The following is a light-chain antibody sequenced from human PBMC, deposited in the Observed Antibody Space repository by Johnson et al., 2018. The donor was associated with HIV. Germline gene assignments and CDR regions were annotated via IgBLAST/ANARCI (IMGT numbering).Light chain of an antibody. J-gene: IGLJ1*01. Sequence: QSVLTQPPSVSAAPGQKVTISCSGTSSNIGNNYVSWYQQFPGTAPKLVIYDNNNRPSGIPDRFSGSKSCTSATLGITGLQTGDDADYYCGTWDSSLTSYVFGAGTKVTVL. CDR3: GTWDSSLTSYV. V-gene: IGLV1-51*01. CDR2: DNN. CDR1: SSNIGNNY.